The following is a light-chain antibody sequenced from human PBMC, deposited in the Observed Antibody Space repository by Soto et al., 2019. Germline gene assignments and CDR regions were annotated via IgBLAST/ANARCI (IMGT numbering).Light chain of an antibody. Sequence: QAVVTQPPSASGTPGQRVTISCSGGNSNIANNYVYWYQQLPGTAPKLLIYRDSQRPSGVPDRFSGSKSGTSASLAISGLRAEDEADYYCAAWDNSLSGCVKFGGGTKLTVL. CDR2: RDS. CDR3: AAWDNSLSGCVK. J-gene: IGLJ2*01. CDR1: NSNIANNY. V-gene: IGLV1-47*01.